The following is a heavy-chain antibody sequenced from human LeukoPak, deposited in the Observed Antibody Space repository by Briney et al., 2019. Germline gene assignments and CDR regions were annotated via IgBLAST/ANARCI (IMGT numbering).Heavy chain of an antibody. D-gene: IGHD3-10*01. CDR2: ISSSGSTT. CDR1: GFTFSSYE. J-gene: IGHJ4*02. Sequence: PGGSLRLSCAASGFTFSSYEMNWVRQAPGKGLEWVSYISSSGSTTYYADSVKGRLTISRDNAKNSLYLQMNSLRAEDTAVYYCARVRGSRGYWGQGTLVSVSS. V-gene: IGHV3-48*03. CDR3: ARVRGSRGY.